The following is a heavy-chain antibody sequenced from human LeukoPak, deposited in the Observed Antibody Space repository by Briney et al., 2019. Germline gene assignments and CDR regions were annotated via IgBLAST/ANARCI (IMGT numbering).Heavy chain of an antibody. CDR1: GGTFSSYA. CDR2: IIPMSGTT. D-gene: IGHD3-10*01. V-gene: IGHV1-69*06. J-gene: IGHJ5*02. CDR3: AKSRARGSRTYNWYDP. Sequence: SVKVSCKASGGTFSSYAISWVRQAPGQGLEWMGGIIPMSGTTNYAQKFQGRVTITADKSTSTASMELSSLKSDDTAVYYCAKSRARGSRTYNWYDPWGQGTLVTVSS.